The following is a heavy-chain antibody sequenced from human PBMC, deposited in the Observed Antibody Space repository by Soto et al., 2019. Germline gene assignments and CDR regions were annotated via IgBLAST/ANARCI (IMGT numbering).Heavy chain of an antibody. CDR2: IYYSGTT. CDR3: ARLAIRFNWFDP. CDR1: DGSVRTSSYY. Sequence: SETLSLTCTVSDGSVRTSSYYWGWVRQPPGKGLEWIGSIYYSGTTYYKPSLKSRVTMYVDTSKNQFSLTLSSVTAADTAVYYCARLAIRFNWFDPWGQGTLVTVSS. D-gene: IGHD2-21*01. J-gene: IGHJ5*02. V-gene: IGHV4-39*01.